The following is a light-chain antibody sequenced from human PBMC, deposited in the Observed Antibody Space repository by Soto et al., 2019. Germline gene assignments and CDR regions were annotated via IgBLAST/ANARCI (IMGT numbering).Light chain of an antibody. CDR2: KAS. CDR3: QEYTTSFTWT. V-gene: IGKV1-5*03. CDR1: QSITDR. Sequence: DIQMTQSPSTLSASVGDKVTITCRASQSITDRLAWYQQKSGRAPKVLIYKASTLESGVPSRFSASGFGTEFTLTISGLQPDDSATYYCQEYTTSFTWTFGPGTKVDI. J-gene: IGKJ1*01.